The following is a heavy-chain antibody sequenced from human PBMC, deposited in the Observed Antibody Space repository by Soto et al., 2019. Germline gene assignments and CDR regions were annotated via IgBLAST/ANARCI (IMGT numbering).Heavy chain of an antibody. CDR2: ISYDGSNK. CDR3: ARDRGSKSYYYYGMDV. CDR1: GFTFRSYA. D-gene: IGHD2-2*01. J-gene: IGHJ6*02. Sequence: GGSMGLSCAASGFTFRSYAMHWVRKTPGKGLEWVAVISYDGSNKYYADSVKGRFTISRDNSKNTLYLQMNSLRAEDTAVYYCARDRGSKSYYYYGMDVWGQGTTVTVSS. V-gene: IGHV3-30-3*01.